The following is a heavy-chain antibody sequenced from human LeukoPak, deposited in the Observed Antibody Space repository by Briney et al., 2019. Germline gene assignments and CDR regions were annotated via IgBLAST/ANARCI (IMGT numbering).Heavy chain of an antibody. J-gene: IGHJ4*02. D-gene: IGHD3-9*01. CDR3: AKGNYDILTGYDY. CDR2: ISGSGGST. Sequence: GGSLRLSCAASGFTFSSYGMSWVRQAPGKGLEWVSAISGSGGSTYYADSVKGRFTISRDNSKNTLYLQMNSLRAEDTAVYYCAKGNYDILTGYDYWGQGTLVTVSS. V-gene: IGHV3-23*01. CDR1: GFTFSSYG.